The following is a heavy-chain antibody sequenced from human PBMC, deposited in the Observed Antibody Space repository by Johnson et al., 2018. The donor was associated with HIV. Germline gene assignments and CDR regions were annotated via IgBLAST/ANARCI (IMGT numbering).Heavy chain of an antibody. D-gene: IGHD6-19*01. CDR1: RFTFDSYG. Sequence: EQLVESGGGVVQPGGSLRLSCAASRFTFDSYGMHWVRQAPGKGLVWVARIYSDGTATAYADSVKGRFTISRDNAKRTLYLQMNSLRAEDTAVYYCARKQWLEIPSDAFDVWGQGTMVTVSS. J-gene: IGHJ3*01. V-gene: IGHV3-74*03. CDR2: IYSDGTAT. CDR3: ARKQWLEIPSDAFDV.